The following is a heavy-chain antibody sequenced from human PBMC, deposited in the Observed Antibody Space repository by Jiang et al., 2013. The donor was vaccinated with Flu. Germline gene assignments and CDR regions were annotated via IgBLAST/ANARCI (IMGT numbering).Heavy chain of an antibody. CDR1: GDSITSSF. CDR2: LFHTGST. V-gene: IGHV4-59*08. Sequence: LLKPSETLSLTCTVSGDSITSSFWTRIRQPPGKGLEWIGYLFHTGSTNYNPSLKSRVTISVDSSKNQFSLKLSSVTAADTAVYYCARYNPSGHDPTFDYWGQGTLVTVSS. J-gene: IGHJ4*02. D-gene: IGHD5-12*01. CDR3: ARYNPSGHDPTFDY.